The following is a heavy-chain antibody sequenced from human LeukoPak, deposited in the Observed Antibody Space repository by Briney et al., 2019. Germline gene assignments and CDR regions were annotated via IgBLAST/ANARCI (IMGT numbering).Heavy chain of an antibody. V-gene: IGHV1-18*01. CDR3: ARTCSSSSCHMVH. Sequence: ASVKVSCKASGYTFANFGITRVRQAPGQGLEWMGWISVYNGNTNYAQNLQGRVTLTTDTSTSTAYMELRSLRSDDTALYYCARTCSSSSCHMVHWGQGTLVTVSS. J-gene: IGHJ4*02. CDR2: ISVYNGNT. D-gene: IGHD2-2*02. CDR1: GYTFANFG.